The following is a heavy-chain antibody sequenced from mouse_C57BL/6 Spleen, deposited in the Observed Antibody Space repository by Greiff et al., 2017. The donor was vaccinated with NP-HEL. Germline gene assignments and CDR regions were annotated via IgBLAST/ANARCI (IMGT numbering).Heavy chain of an antibody. CDR2: IYPGDGDT. CDR1: GYAFSSYW. V-gene: IGHV1-80*01. CDR3: ARPTTVDHYFDY. J-gene: IGHJ2*01. D-gene: IGHD1-1*01. Sequence: QVQLKQSGAELVKPGASVKISCKASGYAFSSYWMNWVKQRPGKGLEWIGQIYPGDGDTNYNGKFKGKATLTADKSSSTAYMQLSSLTSEDSAVYFCARPTTVDHYFDYWGQGTTLTVSS.